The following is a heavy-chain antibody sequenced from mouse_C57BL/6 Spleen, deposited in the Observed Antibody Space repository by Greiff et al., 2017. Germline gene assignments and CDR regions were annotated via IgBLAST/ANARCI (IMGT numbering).Heavy chain of an antibody. J-gene: IGHJ2*01. D-gene: IGHD1-1*01. V-gene: IGHV5-9*01. CDR1: GFTFSSYT. CDR3: ARHQGTTVVFDY. Sequence: EVKLMESGGGLVKPGGSLKLSCAASGFTFSSYTMSWVRQTPEKRLEWVATISGGGGNTYYPDSVKGRFTISRDNAKNTLYLQMSSLRSEDTALYDCARHQGTTVVFDYWGQGTTRTVSS. CDR2: ISGGGGNT.